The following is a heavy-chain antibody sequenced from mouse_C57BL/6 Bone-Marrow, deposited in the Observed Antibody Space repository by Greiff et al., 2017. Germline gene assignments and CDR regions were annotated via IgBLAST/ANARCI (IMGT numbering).Heavy chain of an antibody. J-gene: IGHJ1*03. Sequence: EVQVVESGGGLVQSGRSLRLSCATSGFTFSDFYMEWVRQAPGKGLEWIAASRNKANDYTTEYSASVKGRFIVSRDTSQSILYLQMNALRAEDTAIYYCARDMVKRGYWYFDVWGTGTTVTVSA. CDR3: ARDMVKRGYWYFDV. D-gene: IGHD2-2*01. V-gene: IGHV7-1*01. CDR1: GFTFSDFY. CDR2: SRNKANDYTT.